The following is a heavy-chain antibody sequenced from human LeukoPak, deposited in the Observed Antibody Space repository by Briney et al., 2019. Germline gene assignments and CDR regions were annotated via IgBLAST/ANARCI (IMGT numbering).Heavy chain of an antibody. CDR3: ARFDYGVAGAFDI. CDR2: ISGSGGST. V-gene: IGHV3-23*01. CDR1: GFTFSSYA. Sequence: GGSLRLSCAASGFTFSSYAMSWVRQAPGKGLEWVSAISGSGGSTYYADSVKGRFTISRDNSKNSLYLQMNSLRAEDTAVYYCARFDYGVAGAFDIWGQGTMVTVSS. J-gene: IGHJ3*02. D-gene: IGHD4-17*01.